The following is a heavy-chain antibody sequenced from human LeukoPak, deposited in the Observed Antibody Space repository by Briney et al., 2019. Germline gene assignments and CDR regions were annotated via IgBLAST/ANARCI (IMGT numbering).Heavy chain of an antibody. V-gene: IGHV3-21*04. CDR3: ATWPGAWYGEDS. J-gene: IGHJ4*02. D-gene: IGHD3-10*01. CDR1: GFTFSGYS. CDR2: ISTSSTYI. Sequence: GGSLRLSCAASGFTFSGYSVNWVRQAPGKGLEWVSSISTSSTYIFYANSVKGRFTISRDNAKNSLYLQMNNLRAEDTAVYYCATWPGAWYGEDSWGQGTLVTVSS.